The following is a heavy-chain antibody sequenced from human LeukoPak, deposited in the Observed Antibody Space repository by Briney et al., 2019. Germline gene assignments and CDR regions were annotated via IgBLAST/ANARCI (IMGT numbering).Heavy chain of an antibody. Sequence: SETLSLTCTVSGGSISSYYWSWIRQPPGKGLEWIGYIYYSGSTNYNPSLKSRVTISVDTSKNQFSLKLSSVTAADTAVYYCARHGYSYGYMDVWGKGTTVTVSS. V-gene: IGHV4-59*08. CDR2: IYYSGST. CDR1: GGSISSYY. D-gene: IGHD5-18*01. CDR3: ARHGYSYGYMDV. J-gene: IGHJ6*03.